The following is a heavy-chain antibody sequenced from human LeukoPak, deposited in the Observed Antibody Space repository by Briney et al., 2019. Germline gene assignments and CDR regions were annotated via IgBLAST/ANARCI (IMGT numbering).Heavy chain of an antibody. D-gene: IGHD2-15*01. CDR3: ARADLGYCSGGSCYSDYYYYGMDV. J-gene: IGHJ6*02. CDR2: ISAYNGNT. V-gene: IGHV1-18*01. Sequence: ASVKVSCKASGYTFTSYGISWVRQAPGQGLEWMGWISAYNGNTNYAQKLQGRVTMTTDTSTSAAYMELRSLRSDDTAVYYCARADLGYCSGGSCYSDYYYYGMDVWGQGTTVTVSS. CDR1: GYTFTSYG.